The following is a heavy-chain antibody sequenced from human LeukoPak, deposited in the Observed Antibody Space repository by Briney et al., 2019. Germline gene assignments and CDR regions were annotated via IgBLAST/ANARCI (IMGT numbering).Heavy chain of an antibody. D-gene: IGHD5-18*01. CDR2: ISTSSSTI. CDR3: ARVPSGYTLGYGYYYYYMDV. V-gene: IGHV3-48*04. J-gene: IGHJ6*03. Sequence: GGSLRLSCAVSGFTFSDYTMTWVRQAPGKGLEWVSYISTSSSTIYYADSVKGRFTISRDNAKNALYLQMNSLRAEDTAVYYCARVPSGYTLGYGYYYYYMDVWGKGTTVTVSS. CDR1: GFTFSDYT.